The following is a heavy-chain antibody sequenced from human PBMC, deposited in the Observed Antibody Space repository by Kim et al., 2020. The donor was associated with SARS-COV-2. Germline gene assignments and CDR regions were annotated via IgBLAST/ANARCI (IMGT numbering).Heavy chain of an antibody. Sequence: KPYGPALKSRLTITKDTSKNQVVLTMTNMDPVDTATYYCARIYLRGFDYWGQGTLVTVSS. CDR2: K. J-gene: IGHJ4*02. CDR3: ARIYLRGFDY. V-gene: IGHV2-5*05. D-gene: IGHD4-17*01.